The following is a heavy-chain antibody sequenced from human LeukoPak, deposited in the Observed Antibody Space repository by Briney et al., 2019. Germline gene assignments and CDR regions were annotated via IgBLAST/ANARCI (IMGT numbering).Heavy chain of an antibody. D-gene: IGHD4-23*01. J-gene: IGHJ6*02. Sequence: ASVKVSCKASGYTFTGYYIHWVRQAPGQGLEWMEWINPDSGGTNSAQNFQGRVTMTRDTSISTAYMELNRLRSDDTAVYYCARDTVVMSTPYYYYYGMDVWGQGTTVTVSS. CDR2: INPDSGGT. CDR1: GYTFTGYY. CDR3: ARDTVVMSTPYYYYYGMDV. V-gene: IGHV1-2*02.